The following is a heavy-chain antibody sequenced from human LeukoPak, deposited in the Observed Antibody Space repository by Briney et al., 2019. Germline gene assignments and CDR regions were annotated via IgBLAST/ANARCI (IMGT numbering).Heavy chain of an antibody. CDR3: ARVHDFIAATGGGDY. CDR1: GYTFTSYG. CDR2: ISAYNGNT. D-gene: IGHD6-6*01. J-gene: IGHJ4*02. V-gene: IGHV1-18*01. Sequence: ASVKVSCKASGYTFTSYGISWVRQAPGQGLEWMGWISAYNGNTNYAQKLQGRVTMTTDTSTSTAYMELRSLRSDDTAVYYCARVHDFIAATGGGDYWGQGTLVTVSS.